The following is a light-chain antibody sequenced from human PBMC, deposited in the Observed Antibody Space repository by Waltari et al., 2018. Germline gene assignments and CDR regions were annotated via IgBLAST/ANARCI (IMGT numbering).Light chain of an antibody. CDR2: EVS. V-gene: IGLV2-14*01. CDR3: SSYTTSSAPGV. Sequence: QSALTQPASVSGSPGQSITISCSGTDSDVGAYDFVSWYQQHPGKSPHLIIYEVSNRPSGISNRFSASKSGNPASLTISGLQAEDEADYCGSSYTTSSAPGVFGTGTRVTVL. J-gene: IGLJ1*01. CDR1: DSDVGAYDF.